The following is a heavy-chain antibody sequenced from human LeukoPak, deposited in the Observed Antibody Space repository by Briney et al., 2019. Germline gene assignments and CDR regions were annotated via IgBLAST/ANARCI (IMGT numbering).Heavy chain of an antibody. CDR3: ARDHRDDYGDYGLVGDWYFDL. D-gene: IGHD4-17*01. J-gene: IGHJ2*01. V-gene: IGHV1-18*01. Sequence: ASVKVSCKASGYTFTSYGISWVRQAPGQGLEWMGWISAYNGNTNYAQKLQGRVTMTTDTSTSTAYMELGSLRSDDTAVYYCARDHRDDYGDYGLVGDWYFDLWGRGTLVTVSS. CDR2: ISAYNGNT. CDR1: GYTFTSYG.